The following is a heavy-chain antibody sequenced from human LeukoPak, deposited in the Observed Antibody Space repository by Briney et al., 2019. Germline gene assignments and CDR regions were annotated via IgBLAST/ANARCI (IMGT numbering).Heavy chain of an antibody. V-gene: IGHV3-9*03. CDR2: ISWNSGSI. CDR1: GFTFDDYA. D-gene: IGHD1-14*01. CDR3: AKGRSYTNTGHPFDY. J-gene: IGHJ4*02. Sequence: GGSLRLSCAASGFTFDDYAMHWVRQAPGKGLEWVPGISWNSGSIGYVDSMKGRFTISRDNAKSSLYLQMNSLRAEDLGVYYCAKGRSYTNTGHPFDYWGQGTLVTVSS.